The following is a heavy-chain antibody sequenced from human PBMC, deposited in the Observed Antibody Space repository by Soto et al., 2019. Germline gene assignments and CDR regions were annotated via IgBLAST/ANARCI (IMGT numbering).Heavy chain of an antibody. Sequence: SVKVSCKASGGTFSSYAISWVRQAPGQGLEWMGGIIPIFGTANYAQKFQGRVTITADESTSTAYMELSSLRSEDTAVYYCARSRIVVVQAAGYYFDYWGQGTLVTVSS. D-gene: IGHD2-2*01. CDR2: IIPIFGTA. V-gene: IGHV1-69*13. CDR1: GGTFSSYA. CDR3: ARSRIVVVQAAGYYFDY. J-gene: IGHJ4*02.